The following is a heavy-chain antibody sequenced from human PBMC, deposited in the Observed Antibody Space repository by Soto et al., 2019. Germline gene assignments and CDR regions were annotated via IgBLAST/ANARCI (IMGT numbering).Heavy chain of an antibody. Sequence: ASVKVSCEACGDTLTSYDINWVRQATGQGLEWMGWMNPNSGNTGYAQKFQGRVTMTRNTSISTAYMELSSLRSEDTAVYYCARGGDDYGDLYYYYYYMDVWGKGTTVTVSS. J-gene: IGHJ6*03. D-gene: IGHD4-17*01. CDR2: MNPNSGNT. V-gene: IGHV1-8*01. CDR1: GDTLTSYD. CDR3: ARGGDDYGDLYYYYYYMDV.